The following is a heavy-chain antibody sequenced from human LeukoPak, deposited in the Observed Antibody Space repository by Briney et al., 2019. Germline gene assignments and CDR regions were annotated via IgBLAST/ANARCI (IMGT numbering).Heavy chain of an antibody. V-gene: IGHV2-5*01. CDR3: AQDKDYRMVV. CDR1: GFSLTTGGGA. CDR2: IYWTDEK. Sequence: ESGPTLVKPTQTLTLTCTFSGFSLTTGGGAVGWLRRPPGKALEWLALIYWTDEKRYSPSLGSRLTVTKDAPKNHVVLTMTNMDPEDTATYYCAQDKDYRMVVWGQGTTVTVSS. D-gene: IGHD3-16*02. J-gene: IGHJ6*02.